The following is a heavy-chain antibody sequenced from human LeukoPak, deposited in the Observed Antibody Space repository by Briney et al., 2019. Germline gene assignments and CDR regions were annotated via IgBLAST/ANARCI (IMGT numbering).Heavy chain of an antibody. J-gene: IGHJ4*02. V-gene: IGHV1-69*13. CDR2: IIPIFGTA. Sequence: SVKVSCKASGGTFSSYAISWVRQAPGQGLGWMGGIIPIFGTANYAQKFQGRVTITADESTSTAYMELSSLRSEDTAVYYCASWFRYSSGPSYWGQGTLVTVSS. D-gene: IGHD6-19*01. CDR3: ASWFRYSSGPSY. CDR1: GGTFSSYA.